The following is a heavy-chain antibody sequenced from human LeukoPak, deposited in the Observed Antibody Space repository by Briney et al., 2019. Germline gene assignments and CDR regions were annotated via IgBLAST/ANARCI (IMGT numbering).Heavy chain of an antibody. J-gene: IGHJ5*02. CDR1: GGSFSSYH. CDR3: ARGRRVSVPVFPLGIAPFDP. V-gene: IGHV4-34*01. D-gene: IGHD6-13*01. CDR2: INHTGST. Sequence: PSETLSLTCAVYGGSFSSYHWSWIRQPPGKGLEWIGEINHTGSTNYNPSLKSRVTMSADTSKNQFSLKLSSVTAADTAVYYCARGRRVSVPVFPLGIAPFDPWGQGTLVTVSS.